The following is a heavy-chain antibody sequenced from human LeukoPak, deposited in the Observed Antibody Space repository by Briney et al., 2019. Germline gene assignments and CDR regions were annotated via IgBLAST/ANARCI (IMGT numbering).Heavy chain of an antibody. CDR1: GFLFSRYW. V-gene: IGHV3-7*01. J-gene: IGHJ4*02. Sequence: PGGSLRLSCAASGFLFSRYWMSWVRQAPGKGLEWMANIKEDGSEKYYVESMKGRFTISRDNVKNSLYLQTNSLRAEDTAVYYCARDSFETDIDYWGQGTLVTVSS. D-gene: IGHD1-14*01. CDR3: ARDSFETDIDY. CDR2: IKEDGSEK.